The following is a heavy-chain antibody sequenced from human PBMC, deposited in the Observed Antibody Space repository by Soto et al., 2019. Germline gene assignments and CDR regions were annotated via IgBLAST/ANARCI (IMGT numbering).Heavy chain of an antibody. CDR3: ARDHSTGYYSGMAV. Sequence: ILSVTCTVAGGSSIDSGGYWSWIRQPPGKGLEWIGNIYYSGSTYYNPSLKSRVTISVDTSKNQFSLKLSSVTAADTAVYYCARDHSTGYYSGMAVWGHGTTVTVS. D-gene: IGHD2-15*01. J-gene: IGHJ6*02. CDR1: GGSSIDSGGY. V-gene: IGHV4-30-4*08. CDR2: IYYSGST.